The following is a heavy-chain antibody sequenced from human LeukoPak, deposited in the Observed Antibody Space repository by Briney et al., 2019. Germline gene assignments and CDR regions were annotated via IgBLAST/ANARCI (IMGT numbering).Heavy chain of an antibody. V-gene: IGHV3-49*04. CDR3: TRSSEYYDSSGYYPHY. CDR1: GFTFGDYA. D-gene: IGHD3-22*01. Sequence: PGGSLRLSCTASGFTFGDYAMSWVRQAPGKGLEWVGFIRSKAYGGTTEYAAPVKGRFTISRDDSKSIAYLQMNSLKTEDTAVYYCTRSSEYYDSSGYYPHYWGQGTLVTVSS. J-gene: IGHJ4*02. CDR2: IRSKAYGGTT.